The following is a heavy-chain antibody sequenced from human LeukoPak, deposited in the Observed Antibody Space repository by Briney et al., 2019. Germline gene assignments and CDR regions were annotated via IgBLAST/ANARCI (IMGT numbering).Heavy chain of an antibody. Sequence: SETLSLTCAVSGGSISSGGYSWSWIRQPPGKGLEWIGYIYHSGSTNYNPSLKSRVTISVDTSRNQFSLKLSSVTAADTAVYYCARGHYYDSSGYDPYYFDYWGQGTLVTVSS. CDR3: ARGHYYDSSGYDPYYFDY. CDR2: IYHSGST. V-gene: IGHV4-30-2*01. D-gene: IGHD3-22*01. CDR1: GGSISSGGYS. J-gene: IGHJ4*02.